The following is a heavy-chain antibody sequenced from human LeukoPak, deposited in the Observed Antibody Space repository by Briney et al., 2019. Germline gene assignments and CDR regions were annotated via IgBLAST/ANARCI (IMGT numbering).Heavy chain of an antibody. CDR2: IYTRGST. J-gene: IGHJ4*02. V-gene: IGHV4-4*07. Sequence: SPETLSLTCTVSGGSISSYYWSWIRQPAGKGLEWIGRIYTRGSTNYNPSLKSRVTMSVDTSKNQFSLKLSSVTAADTAVYYCAGEGHYYDSSGYYYGGEDYWGQGTLVTVSS. CDR1: GGSISSYY. CDR3: AGEGHYYDSSGYYYGGEDY. D-gene: IGHD3-22*01.